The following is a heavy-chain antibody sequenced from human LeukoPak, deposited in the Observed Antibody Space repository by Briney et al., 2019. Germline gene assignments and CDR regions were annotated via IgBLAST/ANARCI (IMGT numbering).Heavy chain of an antibody. J-gene: IGHJ4*02. CDR3: ARGTRHPLFDY. V-gene: IGHV4-34*01. CDR2: INHSGST. Sequence: SETLSITCAVYGGSFSGYYWSWIRQPPGKGLEWIGEINHSGSTNYNPSLKSRVTISVDTSKNQFSLKLSSVTAADTAVYYCARGTRHPLFDYWGQGTLVTVSS. CDR1: GGSFSGYY.